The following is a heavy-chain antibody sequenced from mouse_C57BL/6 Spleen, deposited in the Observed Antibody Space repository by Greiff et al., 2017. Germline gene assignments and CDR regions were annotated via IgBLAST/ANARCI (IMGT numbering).Heavy chain of an antibody. D-gene: IGHD1-1*01. CDR2: IHPNSGST. CDR3: ARSYYGSSSYYFDY. Sequence: VQLQQSGAELVKPWASVKLSCKASGYTFTSYWMHWVKQRPGQGLEWIGMIHPNSGSTNYNEKFKSKATLTVDKSSSTAYMQLSSLTSEDSAVYYCARSYYGSSSYYFDYWGQGTTLTVSS. V-gene: IGHV1-64*01. CDR1: GYTFTSYW. J-gene: IGHJ2*01.